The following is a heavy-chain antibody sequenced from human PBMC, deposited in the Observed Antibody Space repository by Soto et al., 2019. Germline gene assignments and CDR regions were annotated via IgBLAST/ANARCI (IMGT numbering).Heavy chain of an antibody. Sequence: GGSLRLSCAASGFTFSSHWMSWVRQAPGKGLEWVANIKQDGSEKYYVDSVKGRFTISRDNAKNSLYLQMNSLRAEDTAVYYCARGSQGLYSSLTFDYWGQGTLVTVSS. CDR3: ARGSQGLYSSLTFDY. J-gene: IGHJ4*02. CDR2: IKQDGSEK. CDR1: GFTFSSHW. V-gene: IGHV3-7*03. D-gene: IGHD6-6*01.